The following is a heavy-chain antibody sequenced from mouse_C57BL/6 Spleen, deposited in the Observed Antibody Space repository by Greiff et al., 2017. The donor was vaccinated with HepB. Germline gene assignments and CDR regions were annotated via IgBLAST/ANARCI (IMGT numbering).Heavy chain of an antibody. V-gene: IGHV5-16*01. CDR3: ARDKGTYYGLDY. CDR2: INYDGSST. D-gene: IGHD2-10*01. J-gene: IGHJ2*01. CDR1: GFTFSDYY. Sequence: EVKLVESEGGLVQPGSSMKLSCTASGFTFSDYYMAWVRQVPEKGLEWVANINYDGSSTYYLDSLKSRFIISRDNAKNILYLQMSSLKSEDTATYYCARDKGTYYGLDYWGQGTTLTVSS.